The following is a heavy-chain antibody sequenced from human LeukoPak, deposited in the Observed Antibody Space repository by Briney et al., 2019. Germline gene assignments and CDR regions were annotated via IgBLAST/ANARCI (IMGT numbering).Heavy chain of an antibody. CDR3: ARVTSGSYAN. CDR1: GGSLSSNY. CDR2: IYYNGNT. V-gene: IGHV4-59*01. J-gene: IGHJ4*02. D-gene: IGHD3-10*01. Sequence: SETLSLTCTVSGGSLSSNYWSWNRQTPGKGLEWIGYIYYNGNTNYNPFLKSRVAISIDTSKNQFSPKLSSVTAADTAVYYCARVTSGSYANWGQGTLVTVSS.